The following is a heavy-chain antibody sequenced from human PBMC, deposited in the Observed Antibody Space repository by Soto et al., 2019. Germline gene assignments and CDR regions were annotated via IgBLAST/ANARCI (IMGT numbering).Heavy chain of an antibody. Sequence: QVHLVQSGAAVKKPGSSVNISCKSSGGSFSTYGISWLRQAPGQGLEWLGTVIPMSRTRNYAQRFQGRVTITATESTNIAYMELSGLIFEDTAIYYCARTGGRLQLIDYWGQGTLVTVSS. D-gene: IGHD5-12*01. CDR2: VIPMSRTR. V-gene: IGHV1-69*18. CDR1: GGSFSTYG. J-gene: IGHJ4*02. CDR3: ARTGGRLQLIDY.